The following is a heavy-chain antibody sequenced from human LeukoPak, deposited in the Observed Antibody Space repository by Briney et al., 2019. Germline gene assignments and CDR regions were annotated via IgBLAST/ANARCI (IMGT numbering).Heavy chain of an antibody. CDR3: ARGVGATREYYYYYMDV. Sequence: PSETLSLTCTVSGGSISSYYWSWIRQPPGKGLEWIGYIYYSGSTNYNPSLKSRVTISVDTSKNQFSLKLSSVTAADTAVYYCARGVGATREYYYYYMDVWGKGTTVTVSS. D-gene: IGHD1-26*01. CDR2: IYYSGST. V-gene: IGHV4-59*01. J-gene: IGHJ6*03. CDR1: GGSISSYY.